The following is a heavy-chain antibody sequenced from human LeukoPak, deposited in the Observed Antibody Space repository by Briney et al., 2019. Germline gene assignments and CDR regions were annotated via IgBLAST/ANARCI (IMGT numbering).Heavy chain of an antibody. Sequence: GGSLRLSCAASGFTFSSYTINCVRQAPGKGLEWVSSISSGSTNICYADSVKGRFTISRDNAKNSLYLQMNSLRAEDTAVYYCARGRDSDYAFDYWGQGTLVTVSS. CDR3: ARGRDSDYAFDY. CDR2: ISSGSTNI. V-gene: IGHV3-21*01. D-gene: IGHD4-17*01. J-gene: IGHJ4*02. CDR1: GFTFSSYT.